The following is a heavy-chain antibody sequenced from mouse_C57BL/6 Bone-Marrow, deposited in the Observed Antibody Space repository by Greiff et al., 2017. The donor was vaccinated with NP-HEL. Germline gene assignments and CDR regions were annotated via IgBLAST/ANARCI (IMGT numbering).Heavy chain of an antibody. CDR2: IDPNSGGT. V-gene: IGHV1-72*01. Sequence: QVQLQQPGAELVKPGASVKLSCKASGYTFTSYWMHWVKQRPGRGLEWIGRIDPNSGGTKYNEKFKSTATLTVDKPSSPAYMQLSSLTSEDSAVYYCANWDEEFAYWGQGTLVTVSA. CDR1: GYTFTSYW. CDR3: ANWDEEFAY. D-gene: IGHD4-1*01. J-gene: IGHJ3*01.